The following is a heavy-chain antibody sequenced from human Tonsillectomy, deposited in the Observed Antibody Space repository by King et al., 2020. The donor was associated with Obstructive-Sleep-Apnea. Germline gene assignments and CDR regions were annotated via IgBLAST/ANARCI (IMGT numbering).Heavy chain of an antibody. CDR2: IYTDDSDT. V-gene: IGHV5-51*01. D-gene: IGHD5-12*01. J-gene: IGHJ6*02. Sequence: QLVQSGAEVKKPGESLKISCKGSRYTFSKYWIGWVRQMPGKGLEWMGIIYTDDSDTRYSPSFQGQVTISADKSITTAYLQWSSLKASDTAMYYCARSRGYSGYDSRTYFYYGMDVWGQGTTVTVSS. CDR1: RYTFSKYW. CDR3: ARSRGYSGYDSRTYFYYGMDV.